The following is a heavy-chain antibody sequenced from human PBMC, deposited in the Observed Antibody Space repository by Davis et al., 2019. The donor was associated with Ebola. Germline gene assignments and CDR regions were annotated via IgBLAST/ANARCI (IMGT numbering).Heavy chain of an antibody. CDR2: INAGNGNT. CDR3: ARDRGDGYTFDY. V-gene: IGHV1-3*01. J-gene: IGHJ4*02. Sequence: AASVKVSCKASGYTFTSYAMHWVRQAPGQRLEWMGWINAGNGNTKYSQKFQGRVTITRDTSASTAYMELSRLRSEDTAVYYCARDRGDGYTFDYWGQGTLVTVSS. D-gene: IGHD5-24*01. CDR1: GYTFTSYA.